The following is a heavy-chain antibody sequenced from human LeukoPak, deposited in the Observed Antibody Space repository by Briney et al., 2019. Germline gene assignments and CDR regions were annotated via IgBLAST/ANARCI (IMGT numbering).Heavy chain of an antibody. J-gene: IGHJ4*02. D-gene: IGHD6-13*01. CDR1: GFTFSTFE. CDR3: ARGYSSDY. Sequence: PGGSLRLSCAASGFTFSTFEMSWVRQAPGKGLEWVSYISRSSDTIYYADSVKGRFTISRDDAKNSLYLQTNSLRAEDTAVYYCARGYSSDYWGQGTLVTVSS. CDR2: ISRSSDTI. V-gene: IGHV3-48*03.